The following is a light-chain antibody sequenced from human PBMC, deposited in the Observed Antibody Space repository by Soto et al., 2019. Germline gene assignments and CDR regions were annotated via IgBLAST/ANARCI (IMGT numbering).Light chain of an antibody. V-gene: IGKV1-5*01. CDR3: QHYNSYSAWT. Sequence: DIQMTQSPSTLSASVGDRVTITCRASQSISSWLAWYQQKPGKAPKLLIYDASSLESGVPSRFSGSGSGTEFTRAISSLQPDDFATYYCQHYNSYSAWTFGQGTKVEIK. CDR2: DAS. CDR1: QSISSW. J-gene: IGKJ1*01.